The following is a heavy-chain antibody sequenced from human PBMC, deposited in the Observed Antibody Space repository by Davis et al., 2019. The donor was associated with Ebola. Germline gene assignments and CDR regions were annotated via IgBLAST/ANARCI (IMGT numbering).Heavy chain of an antibody. CDR3: ATKQGDY. CDR1: GFTFNTYS. V-gene: IGHV3-21*01. Sequence: PGGSLRLSCVASGFTFNTYSMNWVRQAPGKGLEWVSSIGTSGTYIHYSDSMRGRFTISRDNSKNTLYLQMNSLRAEDTAVYYCATKQGDYWGQGTLVTVSS. J-gene: IGHJ4*02. CDR2: IGTSGTYI.